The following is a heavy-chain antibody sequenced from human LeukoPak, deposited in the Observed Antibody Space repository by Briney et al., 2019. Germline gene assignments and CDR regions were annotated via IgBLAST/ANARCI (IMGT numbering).Heavy chain of an antibody. CDR1: GFTFDDYG. Sequence: GGSLRLSCAASGFTFDDYGMSWVRQAPGKGLEWVSGINWNGGSTGYADSVKGRFTISRDNAKNSLYLQMNSLRAEDTALYYCARDQRYYDFWSGYYGNYSYYYMDVWGKGTTVTVSS. J-gene: IGHJ6*03. V-gene: IGHV3-20*04. CDR3: ARDQRYYDFWSGYYGNYSYYYMDV. D-gene: IGHD3-3*01. CDR2: INWNGGST.